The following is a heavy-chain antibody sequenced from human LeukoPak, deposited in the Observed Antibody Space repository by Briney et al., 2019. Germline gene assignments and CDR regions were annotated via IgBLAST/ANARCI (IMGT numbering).Heavy chain of an antibody. D-gene: IGHD2-15*01. CDR3: ATPYCSGGSCSFSY. CDR1: GFTFSSYW. CDR2: INSDGSST. Sequence: PGGSLRLSCAASGFTFSSYWMHWVRQAPGKGLVWVSRINSDGSSTSYAGSVKGRFTISRDNAKNTLYLQMNSLRAEDTAVYYCATPYCSGGSCSFSYWGQGTLVTVSS. V-gene: IGHV3-74*01. J-gene: IGHJ4*02.